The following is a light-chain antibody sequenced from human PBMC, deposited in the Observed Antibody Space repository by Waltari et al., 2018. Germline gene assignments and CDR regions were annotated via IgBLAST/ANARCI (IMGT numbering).Light chain of an antibody. CDR3: QQSYSTPIT. Sequence: DIQMTQSPSSLSVSVGDRVTISCRASQGISTYLNWYQRKPGKAPNLLIYVASSLQSGVPSRFSGSGSGTDFTLIISSLQPDDFASYYCQQSYSTPITFGQGTRLEIK. CDR2: VAS. J-gene: IGKJ5*01. V-gene: IGKV1-39*01. CDR1: QGISTY.